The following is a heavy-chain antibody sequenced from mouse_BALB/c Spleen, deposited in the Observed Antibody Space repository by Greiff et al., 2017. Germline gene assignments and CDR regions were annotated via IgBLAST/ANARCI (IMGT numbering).Heavy chain of an antibody. Sequence: LHQSGAELVKPGASVKMSCKASGYTFTSYNMHWVKQTPGQGLEWIGAIYPGNGDTSYNQKFKGKATLTADKSSSTAYMQLSSLTSEDSAVYYCARWGEGDAMDYWGQGTSVTVSS. J-gene: IGHJ4*01. CDR1: GYTFTSYN. CDR3: ARWGEGDAMDY. V-gene: IGHV1-12*01. CDR2: IYPGNGDT.